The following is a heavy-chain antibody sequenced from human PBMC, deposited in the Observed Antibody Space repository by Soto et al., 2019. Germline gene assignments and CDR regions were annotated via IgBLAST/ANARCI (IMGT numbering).Heavy chain of an antibody. CDR1: VYSFTSYW. CDR3: ARIIGYCRNNDCSWTFDI. Sequence: GESLKISCKGSVYSFTSYWISWVGQMPGKGREWMGTFYPGDSTSTYSPSFQGQVTISVDKSISTAYLHLSSLKASDTAMYYCARIIGYCRNNDCSWTFDIWGQGTTVTVSS. D-gene: IGHD2-2*03. J-gene: IGHJ3*02. V-gene: IGHV5-51*01. CDR2: FYPGDSTS.